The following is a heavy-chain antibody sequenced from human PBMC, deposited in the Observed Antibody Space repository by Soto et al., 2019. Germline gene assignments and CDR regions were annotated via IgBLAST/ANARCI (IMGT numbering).Heavy chain of an antibody. D-gene: IGHD3-22*01. Sequence: GGSLRLSCAASGFTFSSYPMHWVRQAPGKGLEWVTFISFDGDNKYYADSVKGRFTISRDNSKNTLYLQMNSLRPEDTAAYYCARDYYDSSGYFLYWGQGTLVTVSS. CDR3: ARDYYDSSGYFLY. CDR1: GFTFSSYP. V-gene: IGHV3-30-3*01. CDR2: ISFDGDNK. J-gene: IGHJ4*02.